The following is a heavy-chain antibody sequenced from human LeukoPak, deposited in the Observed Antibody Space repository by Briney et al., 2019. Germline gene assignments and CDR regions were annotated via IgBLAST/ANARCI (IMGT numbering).Heavy chain of an antibody. Sequence: KAGGSLRLSCAASGFTFSGYYWSWIRQPPGKGLEWIGEINHSGSTNYNPSLKSRVTISVDTSKNQFSLKLSSVTAADTAVYYCARSSITIFGVVKRTVFDYWGQGTLVTVSS. D-gene: IGHD3-3*01. CDR2: INHSGST. V-gene: IGHV4-34*01. J-gene: IGHJ4*02. CDR3: ARSSITIFGVVKRTVFDY. CDR1: GFTFSGYY.